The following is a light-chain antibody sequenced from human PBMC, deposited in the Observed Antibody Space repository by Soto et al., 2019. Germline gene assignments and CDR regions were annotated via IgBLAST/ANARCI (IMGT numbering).Light chain of an antibody. Sequence: DIVMTQSPATLSVSPGERATLSCRASQSVSSNLAWYQQKPGQAPRLLIYGASTRATGVPARFSGSGSGTEFTLTISSLQSEDFAVYCCQQYNTWPATFGQGTKLEI. CDR2: GAS. V-gene: IGKV3-15*01. CDR1: QSVSSN. J-gene: IGKJ2*01. CDR3: QQYNTWPAT.